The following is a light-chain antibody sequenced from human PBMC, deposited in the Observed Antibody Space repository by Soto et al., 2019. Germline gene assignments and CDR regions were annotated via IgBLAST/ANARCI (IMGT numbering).Light chain of an antibody. J-gene: IGKJ1*01. CDR3: QQYESYSPWT. CDR2: KAS. V-gene: IGKV1-5*03. CDR1: QTISSW. Sequence: IHMSHSPSTLSGSVGDRVTITCRASQTISSWLAWYQQKPGKAPKLLIYKASTLKSGVPSRFSGSGSGTEFTLTISNLQPDDFATYYCQQYESYSPWTFGQGTKVDIK.